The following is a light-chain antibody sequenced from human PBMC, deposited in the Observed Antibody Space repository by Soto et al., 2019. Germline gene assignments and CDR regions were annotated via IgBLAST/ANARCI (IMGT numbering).Light chain of an antibody. CDR3: CSYGGRSTYV. CDR2: EVS. V-gene: IGLV2-14*01. Sequence: QSVLTQPASVSGSPGQSITISCTGTSSDVGGYKYVSWYQQHPDKAPKLIIFEVSNRPSGISSRFSGSKSGNTASLTISGLQAEDEADYYCCSYGGRSTYVFGTGTKLTVL. J-gene: IGLJ1*01. CDR1: SSDVGGYKY.